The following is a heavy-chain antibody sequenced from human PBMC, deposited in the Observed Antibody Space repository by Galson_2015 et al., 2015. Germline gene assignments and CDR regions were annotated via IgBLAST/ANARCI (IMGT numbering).Heavy chain of an antibody. CDR1: GFTFSSYG. Sequence: SLRLCCAASGFTFSSYGMHWVRPAAGKGLEWVAVIWFDGSKKYYADSVKGRFTISRDNSKNTLYLQMNSLRAEDTAVYYCARDPCSSTSCYYYYGMDVWGQGTTVTVSS. D-gene: IGHD2-2*01. CDR2: IWFDGSKK. V-gene: IGHV3-33*01. J-gene: IGHJ6*02. CDR3: ARDPCSSTSCYYYYGMDV.